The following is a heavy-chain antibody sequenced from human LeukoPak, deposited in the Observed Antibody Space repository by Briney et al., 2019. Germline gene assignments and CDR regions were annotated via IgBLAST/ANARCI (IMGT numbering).Heavy chain of an antibody. CDR1: GFTFDGYW. J-gene: IGHJ4*02. V-gene: IGHV3-74*01. Sequence: GGSLRLSCAASGFTFDGYWMHWVRQAPGKGLVWVSRINSDGSTTNYADSVMGRFTISRDNAKNTLYLQMDSLTVEDTAVYYCWVPATAGEGDYWGQGTLVTVSS. D-gene: IGHD2-2*01. CDR2: INSDGSTT. CDR3: WVPATAGEGDY.